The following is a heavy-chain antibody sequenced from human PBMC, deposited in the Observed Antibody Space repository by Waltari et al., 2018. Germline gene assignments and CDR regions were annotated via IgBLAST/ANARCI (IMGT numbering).Heavy chain of an antibody. Sequence: QVQLVQSGAEVKKPGASVKVSCKVSGYTLPELSMHWVQQATGKGLEWMGGFDPEDGETIYAQKFQGRGTMTEDTSTDTAYMELSSLRSEDTAVYYCATGVQYCSSTSCYSLGFDPWGQGTLVTVSS. CDR2: FDPEDGET. V-gene: IGHV1-24*01. CDR3: ATGVQYCSSTSCYSLGFDP. J-gene: IGHJ5*02. D-gene: IGHD2-2*01. CDR1: GYTLPELS.